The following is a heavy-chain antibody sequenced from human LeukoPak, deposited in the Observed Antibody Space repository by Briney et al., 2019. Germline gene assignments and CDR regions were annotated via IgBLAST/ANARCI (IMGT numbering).Heavy chain of an antibody. J-gene: IGHJ3*02. CDR2: IRSKANSYAT. Sequence: GGSLKLSCAASGFTFSGSAMHWVRQASGKGLEWVGRIRSKANSYATAYAASVKGRFTISRDDSKNTAYLQMNSLKTEDTAVYYCTGSLDAFDIWGQGTMVTVSS. CDR3: TGSLDAFDI. CDR1: GFTFSGSA. V-gene: IGHV3-73*01. D-gene: IGHD1-26*01.